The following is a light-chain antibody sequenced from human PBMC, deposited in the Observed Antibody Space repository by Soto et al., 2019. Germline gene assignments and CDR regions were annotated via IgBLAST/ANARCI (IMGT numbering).Light chain of an antibody. CDR3: QQSFNSPRT. V-gene: IGKV1-39*01. J-gene: IGKJ1*01. CDR2: GAS. CDR1: QGIANY. Sequence: IQMTQSPSSLAASVGDGVTIPCRASQGIANYLNWYQQKPGKAPKLLIYGASSLQSGVPSKFSGSGSGTDFTLTISSLQPEDFATYYCQQSFNSPRTFGQGTKVDIK.